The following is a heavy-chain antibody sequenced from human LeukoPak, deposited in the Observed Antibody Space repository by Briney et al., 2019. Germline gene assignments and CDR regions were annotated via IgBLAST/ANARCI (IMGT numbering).Heavy chain of an antibody. CDR2: IDGSGAMP. CDR1: GFTFSNSA. D-gene: IGHD1-14*01. J-gene: IGHJ4*02. CDR3: ANIKYGIAFGNLDC. V-gene: IGHV3-23*01. Sequence: PGGSLRLSCAASGFTFSNSAMNWVRQAPGKGLEWVSSIDGSGAMPYYADPVRGRFTISRDNSKNTLFLEMNSLRAEDTAVYYCANIKYGIAFGNLDCWGQGTRVTVSS.